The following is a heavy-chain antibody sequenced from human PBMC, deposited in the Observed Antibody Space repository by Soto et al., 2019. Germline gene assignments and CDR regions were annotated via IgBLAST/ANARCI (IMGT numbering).Heavy chain of an antibody. CDR1: GGSISSSSYY. CDR2: IYYSGST. V-gene: IGHV4-39*01. CDR3: ATTPDIVVVITNNWFDP. Sequence: SETLSLTCTVSGGSISSSSYYWGWIRQPPGKGLEWIGSIYYSGSTYYNPSLKSRVTISVDTSKNQFSLKLSSVTAADTAVYYCATTPDIVVVITNNWFDPWGQGTLVTVSS. D-gene: IGHD3-22*01. J-gene: IGHJ5*02.